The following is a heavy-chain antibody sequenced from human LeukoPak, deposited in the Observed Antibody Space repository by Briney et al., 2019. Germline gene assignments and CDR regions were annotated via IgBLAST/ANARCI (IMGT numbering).Heavy chain of an antibody. V-gene: IGHV4-59*02. CDR1: GGSVSSYY. J-gene: IGHJ3*02. CDR3: ARDCTGGSCYPPSDGFDI. CDR2: VYYGGTT. Sequence: TSETLSLTCTVSGGSVSSYYWSWVRQTPGQGLEWIGYVYYGGTTSYSPSLKSRVTMSIDRSKNEFSLTLFSVTAADTANYYCARDCTGGSCYPPSDGFDIWGQGTKVTVSS. D-gene: IGHD2-15*01.